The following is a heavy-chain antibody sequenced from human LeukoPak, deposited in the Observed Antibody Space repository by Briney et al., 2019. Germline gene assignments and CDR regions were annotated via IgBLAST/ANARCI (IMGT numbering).Heavy chain of an antibody. CDR2: ISSSGSTI. J-gene: IGHJ4*01. CDR1: GFTFSEYY. V-gene: IGHV3-11*01. CDR3: ARDLAAAGVDY. D-gene: IGHD6-13*01. Sequence: GGSLRLSCAASGFTFSEYYMSWIRQAPGKGLEGVSYISSSGSTIYYADSVKGRFTISRDNAKNSLYLQMNSLRAEDTAVYYCARDLAAAGVDYWGQGTLVTVSS.